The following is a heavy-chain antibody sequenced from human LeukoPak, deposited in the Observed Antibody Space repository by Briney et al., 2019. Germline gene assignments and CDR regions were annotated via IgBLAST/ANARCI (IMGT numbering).Heavy chain of an antibody. J-gene: IGHJ4*02. V-gene: IGHV3-21*01. Sequence: PGGSLRLTCAASGFTSSSYSMNWVRQAPGKGLEWVSSISSSSYIYYADSVKGRFTISGDNAKNSQYLQMNSLRAEDTAVYYCARDIDYGGNSYYFDYWGQGTLVTVSS. D-gene: IGHD4-23*01. CDR1: GFTSSSYS. CDR3: ARDIDYGGNSYYFDY. CDR2: ISSSSYI.